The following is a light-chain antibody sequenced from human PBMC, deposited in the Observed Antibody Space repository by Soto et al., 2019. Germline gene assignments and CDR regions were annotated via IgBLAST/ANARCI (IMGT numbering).Light chain of an antibody. CDR1: SSDVGYYDY. CDR2: EVT. Sequence: QSALTQPPSASGFPGQSVTISCTGTSSDVGYYDYVSWYQQHPGKAPKLVIYEVTKRPSGVPDRVSASKSGNTASLTISGLQAEDEADYYCCSYTSTGTLYVFGTGTKLTVL. V-gene: IGLV2-8*01. J-gene: IGLJ1*01. CDR3: CSYTSTGTLYV.